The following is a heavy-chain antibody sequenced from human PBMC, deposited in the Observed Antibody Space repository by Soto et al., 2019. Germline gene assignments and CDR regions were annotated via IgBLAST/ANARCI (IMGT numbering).Heavy chain of an antibody. D-gene: IGHD6-19*01. Sequence: QLQLQESGPGLVKPSETLSLTCTVSGGSISSSSYYWGWIRQPPGKGLEWIGSIYYSGSTYYNPSLKSRVTISVDTSKNQFSLKLSSVTAADTAEYYCARREQWRVFDYWGQGTLVTVSS. V-gene: IGHV4-39*01. J-gene: IGHJ4*02. CDR1: GGSISSSSYY. CDR3: ARREQWRVFDY. CDR2: IYYSGST.